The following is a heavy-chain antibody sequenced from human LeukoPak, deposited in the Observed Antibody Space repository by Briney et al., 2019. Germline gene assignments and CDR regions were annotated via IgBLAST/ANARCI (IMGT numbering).Heavy chain of an antibody. D-gene: IGHD3-22*01. CDR2: IYSGGST. J-gene: IGHJ4*02. CDR3: ARPRSGYYYGFDY. CDR1: GFTFSSYS. Sequence: PGGSLRLSCAASGFTFSSYSMNWVRQAPGKGLEWVSVIYSGGSTYYADSVKGRFTISRDNSKNTLYLQMNSLRAEDTAVYYCARPRSGYYYGFDYWGQGTLVTVSS. V-gene: IGHV3-66*04.